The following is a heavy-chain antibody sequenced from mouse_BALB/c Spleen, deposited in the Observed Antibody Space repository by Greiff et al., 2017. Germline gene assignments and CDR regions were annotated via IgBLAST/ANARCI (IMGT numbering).Heavy chain of an antibody. V-gene: IGHV1-5*01. CDR2: IYPGNSDT. Sequence: EVKLQESGTVLARPGASVKMSCKASGYTFTSYWMHWVKQRPGQGLEWIGAIYPGNSDTSYNQKFKGKAKLTAVTSTSTAYMELSSLTNEDSAVYYCTRSRGYGYDEDGPPYYAMDYWGQGTSVTVSS. J-gene: IGHJ4*01. CDR1: GYTFTSYW. D-gene: IGHD2-2*01. CDR3: TRSRGYGYDEDGPPYYAMDY.